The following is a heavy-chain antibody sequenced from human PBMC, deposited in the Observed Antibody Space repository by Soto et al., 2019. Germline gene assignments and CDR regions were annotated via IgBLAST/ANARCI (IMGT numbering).Heavy chain of an antibody. Sequence: LCGGSITIDSYFWGWIRQSPEKGLEWIASISYSGNTYYNPTLKSRVSISVDTSKSHFSLRLSSVTAADAAVYYCVRFWPPPDYNILTIYTDAFDYWGQGTLVTVSS. CDR3: VRFWPPPDYNILTIYTDAFDY. V-gene: IGHV4-39*01. J-gene: IGHJ4*02. D-gene: IGHD3-9*01. CDR2: ISYSGNT. CDR1: GGSITIDSYF.